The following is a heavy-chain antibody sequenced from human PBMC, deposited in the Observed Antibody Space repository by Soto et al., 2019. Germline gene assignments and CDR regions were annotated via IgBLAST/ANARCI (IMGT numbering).Heavy chain of an antibody. CDR3: ASTSSTGWYQDYYYGMDV. CDR1: GFTFSNYA. V-gene: IGHV3-23*01. J-gene: IGHJ6*02. CDR2: ISGSGGST. Sequence: GGSLRLSCAASGFTFSNYAMSWVRQAPGKGLEWVSAISGSGGSTYYADSVKGGFTISRDNSKNTLYLQMNSLGSEDTAVYYCASTSSTGWYQDYYYGMDVWGQGTTVTVSS. D-gene: IGHD6-19*01.